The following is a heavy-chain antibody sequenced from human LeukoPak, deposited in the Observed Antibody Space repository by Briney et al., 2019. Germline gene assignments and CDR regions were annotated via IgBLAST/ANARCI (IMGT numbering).Heavy chain of an antibody. CDR3: AKDMGEIEQQLVGGTFDY. J-gene: IGHJ4*02. D-gene: IGHD6-13*01. V-gene: IGHV3-48*03. CDR2: ISSSGSTI. CDR1: GFTFSSYE. Sequence: GGSLRLSCAASGFTFSSYEMNWVRQAPGKGLEWVSYISSSGSTIYYADSVKGRFTISRDNAKNSLYLQMNSLRAEDTALYYCAKDMGEIEQQLVGGTFDYWSQGTLVTVSS.